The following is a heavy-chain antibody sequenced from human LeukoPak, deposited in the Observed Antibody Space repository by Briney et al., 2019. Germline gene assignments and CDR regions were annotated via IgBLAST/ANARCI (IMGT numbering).Heavy chain of an antibody. J-gene: IGHJ4*02. V-gene: IGHV4-39*01. Sequence: PSETLSLTCSVSGGSISSSNYYWGCLRQPPGKVLEWIGSIYYSGGAYYIPSLRSRATISVDTSKSQFSLKLSSVTAADTAIYYCARHSAGSDWFTGYYFDYWGQGTLVTVSS. CDR1: GGSISSSNYY. D-gene: IGHD3-9*01. CDR3: ARHSAGSDWFTGYYFDY. CDR2: IYYSGGA.